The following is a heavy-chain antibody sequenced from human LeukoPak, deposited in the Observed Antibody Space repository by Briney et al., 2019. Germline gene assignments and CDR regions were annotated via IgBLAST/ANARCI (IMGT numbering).Heavy chain of an antibody. V-gene: IGHV3-21*01. CDR3: ALFYYGSGSYGTKPFNI. D-gene: IGHD3-10*01. J-gene: IGHJ3*02. CDR1: GFTFSTYN. CDR2: ITSSSSYI. Sequence: AGGSLRLSCAASGFTFSTYNINWVRQAPGKGLEWLSAITSSSSYIYYADSVKGRFTISRDNAKNSLYLQMNSLRAEDTAVYYCALFYYGSGSYGTKPFNIWGQGTMVTVSS.